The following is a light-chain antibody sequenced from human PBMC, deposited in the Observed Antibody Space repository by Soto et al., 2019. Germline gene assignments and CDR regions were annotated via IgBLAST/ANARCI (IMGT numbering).Light chain of an antibody. J-gene: IGLJ1*01. CDR2: QVS. CDR3: SSYTSSTTLPYV. CDR1: SSDVGGYNY. Sequence: QSALTQPASVSASPGQSITISCTGTSSDVGGYNYVSWYQHHPGKAPKLMIYQVSNRPSGVSNRFSGSKSGNTASLTISGLQAEDEADYYCSSYTSSTTLPYVFGTGTKLTVL. V-gene: IGLV2-14*01.